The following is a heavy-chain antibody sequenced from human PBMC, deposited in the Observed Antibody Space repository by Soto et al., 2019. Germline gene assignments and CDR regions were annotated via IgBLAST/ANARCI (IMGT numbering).Heavy chain of an antibody. D-gene: IGHD2-2*01. Sequence: EVQLVESGGGLVQPGGSLRLSCAASGFTFSSYSMNWVRQAPGKGLEWVSYISSSGSTIYYADSVKGRFTISRDNAKNSLYLQMNSLRAEDTAVYYCAREYCSSTSCLNWFDPWGQGTLVTVSS. V-gene: IGHV3-48*01. CDR1: GFTFSSYS. J-gene: IGHJ5*02. CDR3: AREYCSSTSCLNWFDP. CDR2: ISSSGSTI.